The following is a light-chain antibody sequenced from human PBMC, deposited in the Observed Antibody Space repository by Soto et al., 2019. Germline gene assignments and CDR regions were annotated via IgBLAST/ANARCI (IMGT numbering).Light chain of an antibody. CDR2: DAS. CDR3: QQRSNWLWT. J-gene: IGKJ1*01. CDR1: QSVNNF. V-gene: IGKV3-11*01. Sequence: EIVMTQSPATLSVSPGERATLSCRASQSVNNFLAWYQQKPGQAPRLLIYDASKRATGIPARFSGSGSGTDFTLTISSLEPEDFAVYYCQQRSNWLWTFGQGTKVDNK.